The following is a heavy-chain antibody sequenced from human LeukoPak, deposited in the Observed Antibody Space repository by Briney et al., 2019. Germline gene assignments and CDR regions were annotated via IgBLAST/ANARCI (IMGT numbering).Heavy chain of an antibody. CDR3: ANSDSSAYYFDY. V-gene: IGHV3-30*18. J-gene: IGHJ4*02. CDR1: GFTFSSYG. CDR2: ISYDGSNK. D-gene: IGHD6-6*01. Sequence: GGSLRLSCAASGFTFSSYGMHWVRQAPGKGLEWVAVISYDGSNKYYADSVKGRFTISRDNSKNTLYLQMNSLRAEDTAVYYCANSDSSAYYFDYWGQGTLVTVSS.